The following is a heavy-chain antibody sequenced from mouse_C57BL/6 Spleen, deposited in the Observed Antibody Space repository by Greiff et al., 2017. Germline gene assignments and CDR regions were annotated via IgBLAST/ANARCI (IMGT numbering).Heavy chain of an antibody. CDR2: IRHKANGYTT. CDR1: GFTFTDYY. CDR3: ARYNRALYYFDY. J-gene: IGHJ2*01. V-gene: IGHV7-3*01. Sequence: EVHLLESGAGLVQPGGSLSLSCAASGFTFTDYYMSWVRQPPGQALEWLGFIRHKANGYTTEYSASVKGRFTISRDNSQSVLYLLINALRAEDSATYGCARYNRALYYFDYWGQGTTLTVSS. D-gene: IGHD3-1*01.